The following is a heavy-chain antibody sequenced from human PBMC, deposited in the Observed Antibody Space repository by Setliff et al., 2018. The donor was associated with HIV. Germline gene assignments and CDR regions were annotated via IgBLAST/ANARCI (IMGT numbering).Heavy chain of an antibody. Sequence: ETLSLTCTVSGGSVSTGNYYWNWIRLPPGKGLEWIGYIFYSGSTNYNPSLKSRVTISVDTSKNQFSLKLTSVTAADTAVYYCASAGSGTRAPPRYWGQGTLVTVS. CDR2: IFYSGST. CDR1: GGSVSTGNYY. J-gene: IGHJ4*02. D-gene: IGHD1-1*01. CDR3: ASAGSGTRAPPRY. V-gene: IGHV4-61*01.